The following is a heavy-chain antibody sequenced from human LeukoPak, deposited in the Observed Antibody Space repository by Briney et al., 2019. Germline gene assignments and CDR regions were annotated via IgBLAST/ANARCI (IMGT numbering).Heavy chain of an antibody. V-gene: IGHV1-2*02. CDR3: ARAVDTVMVDFDY. CDR2: INPNSGGT. Sequence: SVKVSCKASGYTFTGYYMHWVRQAPGQGLEWMGWINPNSGGTNYAQKFQGRVTMTRDTSISTAYMELSRLRSDDTAVYYCARAVDTVMVDFDYWGQGTLVTVSS. CDR1: GYTFTGYY. D-gene: IGHD5-18*01. J-gene: IGHJ4*02.